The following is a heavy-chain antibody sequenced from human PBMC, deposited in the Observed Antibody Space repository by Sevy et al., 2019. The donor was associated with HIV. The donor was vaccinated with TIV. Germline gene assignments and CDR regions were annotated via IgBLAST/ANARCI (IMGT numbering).Heavy chain of an antibody. CDR1: GFTFSIYG. CDR3: ASLPNNYYDISGSSGDDAFDI. J-gene: IGHJ3*02. Sequence: GGSLRLSCAAYGFTFSIYGMHWVRQAPGKGLEWVAVIWNDRSNKHYADSVKGRFTISRDNAKNTLYLQMNCLRVEDTAVYYCASLPNNYYDISGSSGDDAFDIWGQGTRVTVSS. D-gene: IGHD3-22*01. V-gene: IGHV3-33*01. CDR2: IWNDRSNK.